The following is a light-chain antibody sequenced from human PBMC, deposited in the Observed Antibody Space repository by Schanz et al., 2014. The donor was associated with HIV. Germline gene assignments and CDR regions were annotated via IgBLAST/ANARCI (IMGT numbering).Light chain of an antibody. CDR3: CSFTSSNTLL. J-gene: IGLJ2*01. CDR2: DVT. Sequence: QSALTQPASVSGSPGQSITISCTGTSSNVGGYDYVSWYQQHPGKAPKLIIYDVTYRPSGISNRFSGSKSGYTASLTISGLQAEDEADYYCCSFTSSNTLLFGGGTKATVL. V-gene: IGLV2-14*03. CDR1: SSNVGGYDY.